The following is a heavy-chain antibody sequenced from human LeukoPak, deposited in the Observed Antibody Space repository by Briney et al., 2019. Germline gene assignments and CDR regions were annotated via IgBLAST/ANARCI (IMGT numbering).Heavy chain of an antibody. CDR2: IYSGGDI. D-gene: IGHD3-9*01. V-gene: IGHV3-66*02. J-gene: IGHJ6*03. Sequence: GGSLRLSCAASGFSVSKKYMSWVRQAPGKGLELVSVIYSGGDIYYADSVKGRFTISRDNSKNTLYLQMNSLRGEDTAVYYCAREAGDILTGGYMDVWGKGTTVIVSS. CDR3: AREAGDILTGGYMDV. CDR1: GFSVSKKY.